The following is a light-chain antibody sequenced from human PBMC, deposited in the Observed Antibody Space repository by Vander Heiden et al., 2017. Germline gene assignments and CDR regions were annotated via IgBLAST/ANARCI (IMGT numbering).Light chain of an antibody. CDR2: DVS. CDR1: SSDVGGPNY. V-gene: IGLV2-11*01. J-gene: IGLJ2*01. CDR3: CSYAGIDNSVV. Sequence: QSALTQPRSVSGSPGQSVTISCTGTSSDVGGPNYFPWYQPHPGKAPKLMIYDVSKRPSGVPDRFSGSKSGNTASMTISGLQAEEEAEYYCCSYAGIDNSVVFGGGTKLTVL.